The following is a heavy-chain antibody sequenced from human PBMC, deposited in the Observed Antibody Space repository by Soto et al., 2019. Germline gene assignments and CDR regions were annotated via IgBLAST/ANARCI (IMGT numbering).Heavy chain of an antibody. CDR1: GFTFSSYS. J-gene: IGHJ4*02. Sequence: EVQVVESGGGLVQPGGSLRLSCAASGFTFSSYSMNWVRQAPGKGLEWVSYISSSSSTKFYADSVKGRFTISRDNPRNSRYLQMNSLRGEATAVYYCGSDIDGGGQGTLVTVSS. V-gene: IGHV3-48*01. D-gene: IGHD2-15*01. CDR2: ISSSSSTK. CDR3: GSDIDG.